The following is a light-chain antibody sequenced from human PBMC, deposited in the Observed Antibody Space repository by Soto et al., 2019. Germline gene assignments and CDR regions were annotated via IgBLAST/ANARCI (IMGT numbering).Light chain of an antibody. CDR2: WAS. Sequence: DIVMTQSPDSLAVSLGERVTINCKSSQSVLYSSNNKNYLAWYQQKSGQPPKLLIYWASTRESGVPDRFSGSGSGTDFTLTISSLQAEDVAVYYCQQYYSPWTFGQGTKVEIK. J-gene: IGKJ1*01. CDR3: QQYYSPWT. CDR1: QSVLYSSNNKNY. V-gene: IGKV4-1*01.